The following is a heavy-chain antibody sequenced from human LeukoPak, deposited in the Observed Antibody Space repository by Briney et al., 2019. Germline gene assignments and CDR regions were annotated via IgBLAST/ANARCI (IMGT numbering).Heavy chain of an antibody. Sequence: ASVKVSFTVSGYTLTELSMHWVRQAPGKGLEWMGGFDPEDGETIYAQKFQGRVTMTRDTSISTAYMELSRLTSDDTAVYYCATGPSTTITTGYWGRGTLVTVSS. J-gene: IGHJ4*02. CDR2: FDPEDGET. D-gene: IGHD4-11*01. CDR1: GYTLTELS. CDR3: ATGPSTTITTGY. V-gene: IGHV1-24*01.